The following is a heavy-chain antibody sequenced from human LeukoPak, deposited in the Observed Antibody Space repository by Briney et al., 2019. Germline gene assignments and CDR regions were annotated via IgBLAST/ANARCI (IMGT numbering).Heavy chain of an antibody. J-gene: IGHJ4*02. Sequence: PSETLSLTCAVYGGSFSGYYLTWIRQPPGKGLEWIGEINHSGGTNYNPSLKSRVAISVDTSKNQFSLKLSSVTAADTAVYYCARGHPLLDYWGQGTLVTVSS. CDR3: ARGHPLLDY. CDR1: GGSFSGYY. D-gene: IGHD2-21*02. CDR2: INHSGGT. V-gene: IGHV4-34*01.